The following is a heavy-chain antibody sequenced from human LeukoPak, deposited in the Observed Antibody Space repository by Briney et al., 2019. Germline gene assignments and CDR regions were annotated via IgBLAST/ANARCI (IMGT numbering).Heavy chain of an antibody. J-gene: IGHJ4*02. CDR1: GFTFSSYW. CDR3: ARDRVGMDYYGSGSYYY. Sequence: PGGSLRLSCAASGFTFSSYWMHWVRQAPGKGLVWVSRINSDGSSTSYADSVKGRFTISRDNAKNTLYLQMNSLRAEDTAVYYCARDRVGMDYYGSGSYYYWGQGTLVTVSS. CDR2: INSDGSST. D-gene: IGHD3-10*01. V-gene: IGHV3-74*01.